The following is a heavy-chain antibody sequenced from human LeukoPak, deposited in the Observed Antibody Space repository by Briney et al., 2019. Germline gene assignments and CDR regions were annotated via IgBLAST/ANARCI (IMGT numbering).Heavy chain of an antibody. CDR2: IVVGSGNT. Sequence: SVKVSCKASGFTFTSSAVQWVRQARGQRLEWIGWIVVGSGNTNYAQKFQERVTITRDMSTSTAYMELGSLRSEDTAVYYCAAVGYDFWSGYYNFDYRGQGTLVTVSS. CDR3: AAVGYDFWSGYYNFDY. J-gene: IGHJ4*02. CDR1: GFTFTSSA. V-gene: IGHV1-58*01. D-gene: IGHD3-3*01.